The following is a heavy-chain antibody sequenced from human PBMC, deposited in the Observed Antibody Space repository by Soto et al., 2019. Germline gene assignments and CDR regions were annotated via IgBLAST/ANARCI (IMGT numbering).Heavy chain of an antibody. J-gene: IGHJ5*02. V-gene: IGHV4-30-2*01. D-gene: IGHD2-15*01. Sequence: QLQLQESGSGLVKPSQTLSLTCAVSGGSISSGGYSWSWLRQPPGKGLEWIGYIYHSGSTYYNPSLKSRVTISVDRSKNQFSLKLSSVTAADTAVYYCARGVVVAARVNWFDPWGQGTLVTVSS. CDR3: ARGVVVAARVNWFDP. CDR1: GGSISSGGYS. CDR2: IYHSGST.